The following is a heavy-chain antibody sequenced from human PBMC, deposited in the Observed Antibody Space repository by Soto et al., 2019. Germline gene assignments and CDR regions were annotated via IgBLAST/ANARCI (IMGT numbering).Heavy chain of an antibody. CDR2: IFFTGNP. D-gene: IGHD2-15*01. J-gene: IGHJ4*02. CDR1: CGAIRRLSYY. Sequence: PAVTLSLPCPVSCGAIRRLSYYRWSVGHPRGKGLKWIESIFFTGNPYYNPSLESRVAIPVDTSRNHFSLPVNSVPAADTAVYYCATRHRSGGNCYNPVFDSWGQGTLVTVSS. V-gene: IGHV4-39*02. CDR3: ATRHRSGGNCYNPVFDS.